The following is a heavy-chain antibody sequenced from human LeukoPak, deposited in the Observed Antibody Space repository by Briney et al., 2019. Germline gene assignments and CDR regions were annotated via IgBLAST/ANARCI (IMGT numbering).Heavy chain of an antibody. J-gene: IGHJ4*02. Sequence: GGSLRLSCAASGFTFSAYVMTWVRQAPGKGLEWVSHISDRGDNTYYADPVQGRFTISRDNSNNTVYLQMDSLSADDTAVYYCAKSGRGYGGNSLRFDYWGQGTLVTVSS. CDR2: ISDRGDNT. D-gene: IGHD4-23*01. V-gene: IGHV3-23*01. CDR3: AKSGRGYGGNSLRFDY. CDR1: GFTFSAYV.